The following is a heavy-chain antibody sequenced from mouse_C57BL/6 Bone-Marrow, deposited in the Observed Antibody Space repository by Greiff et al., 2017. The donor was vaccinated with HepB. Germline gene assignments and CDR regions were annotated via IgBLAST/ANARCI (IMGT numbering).Heavy chain of an antibody. Sequence: QVQLKQSGAELVKPGASVKLSCKASGYTFTSYWMHWVKQRPGQGLEWIGMIHPNSGSTNYNEKFKSKATLTVDKSSSTAYMQLSSLTSEDSAVYYCARSGYYGSSLDYWGQGTTLTVSS. CDR1: GYTFTSYW. D-gene: IGHD1-1*01. J-gene: IGHJ2*01. V-gene: IGHV1-64*01. CDR3: ARSGYYGSSLDY. CDR2: IHPNSGST.